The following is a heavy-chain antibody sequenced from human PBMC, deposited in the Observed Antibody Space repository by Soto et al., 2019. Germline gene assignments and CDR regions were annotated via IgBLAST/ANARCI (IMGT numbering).Heavy chain of an antibody. Sequence: SETLSLTCTVSGGSISSYYWSWIRQPPGKGLEWIGYIYYSGSTNYNPSLKSRVTISVDTSKNQFSLKLSSVTAADTAVYYCARGSCSGGSCYWDYYYMDVWGKGTTVTVSS. J-gene: IGHJ6*03. V-gene: IGHV4-59*01. D-gene: IGHD2-15*01. CDR3: ARGSCSGGSCYWDYYYMDV. CDR1: GGSISSYY. CDR2: IYYSGST.